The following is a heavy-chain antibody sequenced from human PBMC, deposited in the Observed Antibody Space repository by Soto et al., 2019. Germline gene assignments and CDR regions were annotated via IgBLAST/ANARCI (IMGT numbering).Heavy chain of an antibody. Sequence: EVQLVESGGGLVKPGGSLRLSCAASGFTFSDYGMNWVRQAPGKGLEWVSFISRSGTDIKYADAVEGRFNISRDNAKNALSLQMNSLRVEDTAVYYCASFIDGDSGDYWGQGTLVTVSS. J-gene: IGHJ4*02. CDR3: ASFIDGDSGDY. V-gene: IGHV3-21*01. CDR1: GFTFSDYG. D-gene: IGHD3-10*01. CDR2: ISRSGTDI.